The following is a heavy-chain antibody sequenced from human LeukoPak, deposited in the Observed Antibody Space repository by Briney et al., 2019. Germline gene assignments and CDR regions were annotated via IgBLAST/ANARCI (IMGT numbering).Heavy chain of an antibody. J-gene: IGHJ6*02. CDR3: ARAGGYRYSSSWYDWNYYYYGMDV. D-gene: IGHD6-13*01. CDR2: INPSGGST. CDR1: GYTFTSYY. V-gene: IGHV1-46*01. Sequence: ASVKVFCKASGYTFTSYYMHWVRQAPGQGLEWMGIINPSGGSTGYAQKFQGRVTMTRDTSTSTVYMELSSLRSEDTAVYYCARAGGYRYSSSWYDWNYYYYGMDVWGQGTTVTVSS.